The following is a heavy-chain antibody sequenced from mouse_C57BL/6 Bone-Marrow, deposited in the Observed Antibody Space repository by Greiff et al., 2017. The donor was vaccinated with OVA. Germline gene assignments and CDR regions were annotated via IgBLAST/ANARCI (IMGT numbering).Heavy chain of an antibody. D-gene: IGHD6-5*01. CDR2: IHPNSGST. Sequence: QVQLQQSGAELVKPGASVKLSCKASGYTFTSYWMHWVKQRPGQGLEWIGMIHPNSGSTNYNEKFKSKATLTVDKSSSTAYMQLSSRTSEDSAVEYCARWSLRGDYAMDYWGQGTSVTVSA. V-gene: IGHV1-64*01. CDR3: ARWSLRGDYAMDY. J-gene: IGHJ4*01. CDR1: GYTFTSYW.